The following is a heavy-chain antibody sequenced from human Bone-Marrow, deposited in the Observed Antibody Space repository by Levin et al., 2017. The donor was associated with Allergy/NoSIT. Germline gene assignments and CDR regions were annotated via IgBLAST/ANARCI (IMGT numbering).Heavy chain of an antibody. CDR1: GDSIGSGRYY. Sequence: SQTLSLTCTVSGDSIGSGRYYWSWIRQHPGKGLEWIGLMYYSGSTFYNPSLRSRITISVDTSKNQFSLKLTSVTAADTAVYFCARGAVMTRDCDYYAMDVWGHGTAVTVSS. D-gene: IGHD2-21*02. J-gene: IGHJ6*02. CDR2: MYYSGST. V-gene: IGHV4-31*03. CDR3: ARGAVMTRDCDYYAMDV.